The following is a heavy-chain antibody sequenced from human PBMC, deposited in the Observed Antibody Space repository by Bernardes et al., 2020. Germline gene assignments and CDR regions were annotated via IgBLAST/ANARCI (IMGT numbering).Heavy chain of an antibody. Sequence: LSLSCAASGFTFDDFAMHWVRHSPGKGLEWVSGISWNSGSIGYAASVKGRFTISRDNAKNSLYLQMNSLRPDDTALYYCAKDYETGELGIAVEGYCGHWGQGTLVTVSS. V-gene: IGHV3-9*01. CDR2: ISWNSGSI. CDR3: AKDYETGELGIAVEGYCGH. CDR1: GFTFDDFA. D-gene: IGHD6-19*01. J-gene: IGHJ4*02.